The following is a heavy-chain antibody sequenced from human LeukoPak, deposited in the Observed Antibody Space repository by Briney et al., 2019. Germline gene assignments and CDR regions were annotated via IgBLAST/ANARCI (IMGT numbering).Heavy chain of an antibody. D-gene: IGHD6-19*01. CDR1: GFTFSSYA. J-gene: IGHJ1*01. CDR3: AWEQWLVQSHFQH. Sequence: GRSLRLSCAASGFTFSSYAMHWVRQAPGKGLEWVAVISYDGSNKYYADSVKGRFTISRDNSKNTLYLQMNSLRAEDTAVYYCAWEQWLVQSHFQHWGQGTLVTVSS. V-gene: IGHV3-30*04. CDR2: ISYDGSNK.